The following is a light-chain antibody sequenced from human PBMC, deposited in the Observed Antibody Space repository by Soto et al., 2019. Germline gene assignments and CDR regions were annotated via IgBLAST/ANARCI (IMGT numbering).Light chain of an antibody. Sequence: VLTQSPGTLSLSPGERATLSCRASQSVSRNYLAWYQQKPGQAPRLLMYETSNRATGVPDRFSGDGSVTDFTLTISRLEPEDSAVYYCQQYGDSPQVWTVGQGTKVDIK. CDR1: QSVSRNY. V-gene: IGKV3-20*01. CDR3: QQYGDSPQVWT. CDR2: ETS. J-gene: IGKJ1*01.